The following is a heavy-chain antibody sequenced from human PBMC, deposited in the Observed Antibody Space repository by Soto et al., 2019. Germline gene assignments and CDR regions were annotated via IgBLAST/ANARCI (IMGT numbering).Heavy chain of an antibody. Sequence: SEPLSLTCTVSGGSISSGGYYWSWIRQHPGKGLEWIGEINHSGSTNYSPSLKSRVTISVDTSKNQFSLKLSSVTAADTAVYFCARGGPGDLDPWGQGTLVTVSS. V-gene: IGHV4-39*07. CDR2: INHSGST. CDR3: ARGGPGDLDP. J-gene: IGHJ5*02. D-gene: IGHD3-10*01. CDR1: GGSISSGGYY.